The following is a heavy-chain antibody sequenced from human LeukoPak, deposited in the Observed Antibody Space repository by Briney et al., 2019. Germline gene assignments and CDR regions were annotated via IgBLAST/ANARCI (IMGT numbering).Heavy chain of an antibody. CDR3: ARKTPGGDYAYDY. V-gene: IGHV3-7*01. CDR1: GFTFSSYW. CDR2: IKQDGSEK. D-gene: IGHD4-17*01. J-gene: IGHJ4*02. Sequence: GGSLRLSCAASGFTFSSYWMSWVRQAPGKGLEWVANIKQDGSEKYYVDSVKGRFTISRDNAKNSLYLQMNSLRAEDTAVYYCARKTPGGDYAYDYWGQGTLVTVSS.